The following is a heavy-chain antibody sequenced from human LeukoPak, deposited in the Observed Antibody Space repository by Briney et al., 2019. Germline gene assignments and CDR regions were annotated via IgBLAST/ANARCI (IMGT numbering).Heavy chain of an antibody. CDR3: ARAPVTSCSGVLCYPFDY. Sequence: GRSLRLSCAASGFTLTNYAMSWVRQAPGKGLEWVSATSSSDAGTYHADSVRGRFTISRDNSKNTLYLQMNSLRAEDAAVYYCARAPVTSCSGVLCYPFDYWGQGTLVTVSS. V-gene: IGHV3-23*01. D-gene: IGHD2-15*01. J-gene: IGHJ4*02. CDR1: GFTLTNYA. CDR2: TSSSDAGT.